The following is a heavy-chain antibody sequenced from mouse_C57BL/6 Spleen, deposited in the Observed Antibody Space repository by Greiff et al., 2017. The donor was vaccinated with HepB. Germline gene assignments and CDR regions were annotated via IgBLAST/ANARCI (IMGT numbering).Heavy chain of an antibody. CDR3: TSYYYGSSSFAY. Sequence: VQLQQSGAELVRPGASVTLSCKASGYTFTDYEMHWVKQTPVHGLEWIGAIDPETGGTAYNQKFKGKAILTADKSSSTAYMELRSLTSEDSAVYYLTSYYYGSSSFAYWGQGTLVTVSA. V-gene: IGHV1-15*01. CDR1: GYTFTDYE. D-gene: IGHD1-1*01. CDR2: IDPETGGT. J-gene: IGHJ3*01.